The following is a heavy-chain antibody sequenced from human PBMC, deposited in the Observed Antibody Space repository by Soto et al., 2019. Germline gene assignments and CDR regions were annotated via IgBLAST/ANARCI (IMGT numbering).Heavy chain of an antibody. J-gene: IGHJ6*02. CDR1: GGSVSSDTHY. CDR3: ARFVRSCSGTTCYTRADV. CDR2: FYSSGST. Sequence: PSATLSLTCTVSGGSVSSDTHYWRWIRQPPGKRLECNGFFYSSGSTNYNPALKCRVIMSVDTSKNHFSLKLRSGIVADTAVYHCARFVRSCSGTTCYTRADVRGQGTTVT. V-gene: IGHV4-61*01. D-gene: IGHD2-2*02.